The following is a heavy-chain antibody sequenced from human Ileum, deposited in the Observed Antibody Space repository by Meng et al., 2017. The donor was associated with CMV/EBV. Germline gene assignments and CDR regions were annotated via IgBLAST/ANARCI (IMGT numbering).Heavy chain of an antibody. CDR3: ARGFKARDFWSGYYKGSMGY. J-gene: IGHJ4*02. D-gene: IGHD3-3*01. Sequence: ASVKVSCKASGYTFTSYDINWVRQATGQGLEWMGWMNPNSGNTGYAQKFQGGVTMTRNTSISTAYMELSSLRSEDTAVYYCARGFKARDFWSGYYKGSMGYWGQGTLVTVSS. CDR2: MNPNSGNT. V-gene: IGHV1-8*01. CDR1: GYTFTSYD.